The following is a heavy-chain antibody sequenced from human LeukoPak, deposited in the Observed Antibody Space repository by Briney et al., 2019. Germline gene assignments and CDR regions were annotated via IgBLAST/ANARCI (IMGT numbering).Heavy chain of an antibody. J-gene: IGHJ3*02. CDR2: ISWNSGSI. D-gene: IGHD3-22*01. Sequence: PGGSLRLSCAASGFTFDDYAMHWVRQAPGKGLEWVSGISWNSGSIGYADSVKGRFTISRDNAKNPLYLQMNSLRAEDTALYYCAKGRERYYDSSGYLQHDAFDIWGQGTMVTVSS. V-gene: IGHV3-9*01. CDR3: AKGRERYYDSSGYLQHDAFDI. CDR1: GFTFDDYA.